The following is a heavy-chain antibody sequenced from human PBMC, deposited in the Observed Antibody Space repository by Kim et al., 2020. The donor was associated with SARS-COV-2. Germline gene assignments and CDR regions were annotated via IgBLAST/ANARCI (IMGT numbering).Heavy chain of an antibody. CDR1: GGTFSSYA. D-gene: IGHD1-26*01. Sequence: SVKVSCKASGGTFSSYAISWVRQAPGQGLEWMGGIIPIFGTANYAQKFQGRVTITADESTSTAYMELSSLRSEDTAVYYCARVSPGGASVDYWGQGTLVTVSS. J-gene: IGHJ4*02. V-gene: IGHV1-69*13. CDR3: ARVSPGGASVDY. CDR2: IIPIFGTA.